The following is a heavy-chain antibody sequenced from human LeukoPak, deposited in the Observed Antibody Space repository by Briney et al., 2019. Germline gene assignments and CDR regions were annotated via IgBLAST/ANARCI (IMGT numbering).Heavy chain of an antibody. CDR3: ASLMMVLEMATAMEAFDI. V-gene: IGHV1-69*05. D-gene: IGHD5-24*01. CDR1: GGTFSSYA. J-gene: IGHJ3*02. Sequence: SVKVSCKASGGTFSSYAISWVRQAPGQGLERMGRIIPIFGTANYAQKFQGRVTITTDESTSTAYMELSSLRSEDTAVYYCASLMMVLEMATAMEAFDIWGQGTMVTVSS. CDR2: IIPIFGTA.